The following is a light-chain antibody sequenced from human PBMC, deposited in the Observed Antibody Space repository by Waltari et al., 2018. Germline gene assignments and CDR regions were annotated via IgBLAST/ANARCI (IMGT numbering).Light chain of an antibody. J-gene: IGKJ1*01. CDR2: GAS. CDR3: QHYVRLPAT. V-gene: IGKV3-20*01. Sequence: IVLTQSPGTMSLSPGDRATLSCRASQSVGRTLAWYQQKTGHAPRLLIYGASNRATGIPDRFSGSGSGTEFSLTISRLDPEDFAVYYCQHYVRLPATFGQGTKVEMK. CDR1: QSVGRT.